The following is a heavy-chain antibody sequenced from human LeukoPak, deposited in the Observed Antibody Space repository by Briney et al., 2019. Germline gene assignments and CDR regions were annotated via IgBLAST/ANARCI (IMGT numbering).Heavy chain of an antibody. Sequence: PGGSLRLSCAASAFSLSAYNMNWVRQAPGKGLEWVSSISYTGTYIYYADSVKGRFTISRDNAQNSLYRQMNSLRAEDTAIYYCVRDRGTYRPIDYWGQGTLVTVSS. J-gene: IGHJ4*02. CDR1: AFSLSAYN. V-gene: IGHV3-21*04. CDR2: ISYTGTYI. CDR3: VRDRGTYRPIDY. D-gene: IGHD1-26*01.